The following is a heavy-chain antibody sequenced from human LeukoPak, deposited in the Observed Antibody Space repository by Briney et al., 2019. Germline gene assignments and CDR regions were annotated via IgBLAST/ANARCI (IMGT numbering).Heavy chain of an antibody. CDR2: ISAYNGNT. Sequence: ASVKVSCKASGYTFTSYGISWVRQAPGQGLEWMGWISAYNGNTNYAQKLQGRVTMTTDTSTSTAYMELRSLRSDDTAVYYCARGRQQLVRWFYYYYMDVWGKGTTVTVSS. D-gene: IGHD6-13*01. J-gene: IGHJ6*03. CDR1: GYTFTSYG. CDR3: ARGRQQLVRWFYYYYMDV. V-gene: IGHV1-18*01.